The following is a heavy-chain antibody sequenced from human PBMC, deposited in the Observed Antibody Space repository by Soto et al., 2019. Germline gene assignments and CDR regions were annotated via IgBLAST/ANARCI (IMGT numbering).Heavy chain of an antibody. CDR2: IYHSGNT. J-gene: IGHJ4*02. V-gene: IGHV4-30-2*01. CDR1: GGSISSRGVS. Sequence: PSETLSLTCAVSGGSISSRGVSWSWIRQPPGKGLEWIGYIYHSGNTYYNPSLHGRVTISVDRSENQFSLTLDSVTAADTAVYYCARGPFHDFWTGLDYWGQGILVTVSS. D-gene: IGHD3-3*01. CDR3: ARGPFHDFWTGLDY.